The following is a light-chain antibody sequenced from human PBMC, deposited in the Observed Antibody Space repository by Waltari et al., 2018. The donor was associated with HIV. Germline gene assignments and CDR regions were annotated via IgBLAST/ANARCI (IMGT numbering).Light chain of an antibody. CDR1: SSNIGSDT. Sequence: SVLPQPPSAAGTPGQSVTISWSGSSSNIGSDTVNWYQHLPGTAPKLLIYRNNGRPSGVPDRFSGSKSGTSASLAISGLQSEDEADYYCAAWDDTLNGPVFGGGTKLTVL. CDR3: AAWDDTLNGPV. V-gene: IGLV1-44*01. J-gene: IGLJ3*02. CDR2: RNN.